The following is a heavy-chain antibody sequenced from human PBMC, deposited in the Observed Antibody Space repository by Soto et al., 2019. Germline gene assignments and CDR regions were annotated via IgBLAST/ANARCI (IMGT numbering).Heavy chain of an antibody. D-gene: IGHD1-20*01. J-gene: IGHJ2*01. CDR2: IYHSGTT. CDR3: AREAGGYNNSLLSWYIEL. CDR1: GGSISSDGYS. V-gene: IGHV4-30-2*01. Sequence: QLQLQESGSGLVKPSQTLSLTCAVSGGSISSDGYSWSSIRQPPGKGLEWIGYIYHSGTTSYNPSLKSRGTLAVDRSRKQFSLELTSLPAADTAVYYCAREAGGYNNSLLSWYIELWGRCTLVIVSS.